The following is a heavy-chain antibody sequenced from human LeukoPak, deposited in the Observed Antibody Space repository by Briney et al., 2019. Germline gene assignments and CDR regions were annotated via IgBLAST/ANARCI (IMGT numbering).Heavy chain of an antibody. CDR3: ARWDTAMVGGAFDY. J-gene: IGHJ4*02. CDR1: DYTFTSYG. V-gene: IGHV1-18*01. Sequence: ASVKVSCKASDYTFTSYGISWVRQAPGQGLEWMGWISAYNGNTNYAQKLQGRVTMTTDTSTSTAYMELRSLRSDDTAVYYCARWDTAMVGGAFDYWGQGTLVTVSS. CDR2: ISAYNGNT. D-gene: IGHD5-18*01.